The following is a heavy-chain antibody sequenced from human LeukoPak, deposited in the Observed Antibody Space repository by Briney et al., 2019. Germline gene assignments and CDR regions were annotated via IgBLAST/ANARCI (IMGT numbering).Heavy chain of an antibody. CDR2: IIPIFGTA. V-gene: IGHV1-69*13. CDR3: ARAVRGWPYYYYGMDV. CDR1: GGTFSSYT. J-gene: IGHJ6*02. Sequence: VASVKVSCKASGGTFSSYTISWVRQAPGQGLEWMGGIIPIFGTANYAQKFQGRVTITADESTSTAYMELSSLRSEDTAVYYCARAVRGWPYYYYGMDVWGQGTTVTVSS. D-gene: IGHD6-19*01.